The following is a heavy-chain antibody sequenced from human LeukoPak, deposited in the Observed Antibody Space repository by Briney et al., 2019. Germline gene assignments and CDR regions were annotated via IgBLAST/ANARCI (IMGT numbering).Heavy chain of an antibody. CDR1: GYTFTSYA. CDR3: ARESSGWYVPGWFDP. V-gene: IGHV1-3*01. Sequence: ASVNVSCKASGYTFTSYAMHWVRQAPGQRLEWMGWINAGNGNTKYSQKFQGRVTITRDTSASTAYMELSSLRSEDTAVYYCARESSGWYVPGWFDPWGQGTLVTVSS. D-gene: IGHD6-19*01. J-gene: IGHJ5*02. CDR2: INAGNGNT.